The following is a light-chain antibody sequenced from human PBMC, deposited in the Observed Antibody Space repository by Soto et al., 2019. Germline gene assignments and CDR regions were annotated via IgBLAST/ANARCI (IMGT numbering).Light chain of an antibody. CDR1: HSIGTW. CDR2: DAS. CDR3: QQYESLPIT. Sequence: DIQMTQSPSALSASLGDRVTITCRASHSIGTWLAWYQQRPGKAPKLLIYDASSLGSGVPSRFSGGGSGTEFTLTISSLQPEDIATYYCQQYESLPITFGGGTKVEIK. J-gene: IGKJ4*01. V-gene: IGKV1-5*01.